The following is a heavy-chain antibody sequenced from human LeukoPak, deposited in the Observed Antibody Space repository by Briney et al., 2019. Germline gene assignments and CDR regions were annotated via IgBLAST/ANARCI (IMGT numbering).Heavy chain of an antibody. D-gene: IGHD3/OR15-3a*01. CDR1: GGSISSSSYY. Sequence: SETLSLTCTVSGGSISSSSYYWGWIRQPPGKGLEWIGYIYYSGSTYYNPSLKSRVTISVDTSKNQFSLKLSSVTAADTAVYYCARGVNLNWLFGFDPWGQGTLVTVSS. V-gene: IGHV4-30-4*08. CDR2: IYYSGST. J-gene: IGHJ5*02. CDR3: ARGVNLNWLFGFDP.